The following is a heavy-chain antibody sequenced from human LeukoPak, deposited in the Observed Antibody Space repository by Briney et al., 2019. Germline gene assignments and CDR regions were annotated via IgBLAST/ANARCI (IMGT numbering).Heavy chain of an antibody. CDR2: IKGDGSEK. J-gene: IGHJ5*02. D-gene: IGHD5-24*01. Sequence: PGGSLRLSCAASGFTFSSYWMSWVRLAPGKGLEWVANIKGDGSEKWYADSVKGRFTISRDNAQNSVHLQMNSLRAEDTAVYHCARDEYRSRWLHPWGPGTLVTVTS. CDR1: GFTFSSYW. V-gene: IGHV3-7*01. CDR3: ARDEYRSRWLHP.